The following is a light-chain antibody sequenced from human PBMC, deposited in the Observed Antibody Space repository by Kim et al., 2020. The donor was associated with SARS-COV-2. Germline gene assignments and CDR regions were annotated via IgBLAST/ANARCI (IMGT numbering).Light chain of an antibody. J-gene: IGKJ1*01. V-gene: IGKV3-20*01. CDR2: GAS. Sequence: GVRATTSRRDSQGVSSGYLARYRQKPGQAPTRLIYGASSRDTGIPDRFSGSGSGTDFTLTISRLEPEDFAVYYCQQYGSSPPWTFGQGTKVDIK. CDR1: QGVSSGY. CDR3: QQYGSSPPWT.